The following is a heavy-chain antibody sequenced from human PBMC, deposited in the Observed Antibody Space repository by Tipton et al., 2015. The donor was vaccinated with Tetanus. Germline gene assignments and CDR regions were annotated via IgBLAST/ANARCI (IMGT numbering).Heavy chain of an antibody. CDR3: ARHSPLTPLPPWFDP. CDR1: GYTFTGHY. D-gene: IGHD4/OR15-4a*01. V-gene: IGHV1-2*02. Sequence: QLVQSGAEVKRHGASVKVSCKASGYTFTGHYIHWVRQAPGQGLEWMGWISPNSGVTNYGKKFQGRVTMTRDTSITTAYMELSSLTSDDTAVYYCARHSPLTPLPPWFDPSGPGTLVTVSS. CDR2: ISPNSGVT. J-gene: IGHJ5*02.